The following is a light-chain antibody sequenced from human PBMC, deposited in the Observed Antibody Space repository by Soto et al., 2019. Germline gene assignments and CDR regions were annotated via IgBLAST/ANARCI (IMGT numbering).Light chain of an antibody. CDR3: QQYYSTSLFT. V-gene: IGKV4-1*01. CDR1: QSVLYSSNNKNY. J-gene: IGKJ3*01. Sequence: DIVMTQSPDSLAVSLGERATINCKSSQSVLYSSNNKNYLAWYQQKPGQPPKLLIYWASTRESGVPDRFSGSWSGTDFTLTISSLQAEDVAVYYCQQYYSTSLFTFGPGTKVDIK. CDR2: WAS.